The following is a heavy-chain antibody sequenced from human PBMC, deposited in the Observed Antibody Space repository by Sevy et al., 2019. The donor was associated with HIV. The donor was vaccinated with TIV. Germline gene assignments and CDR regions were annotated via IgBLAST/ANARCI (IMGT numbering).Heavy chain of an antibody. V-gene: IGHV3-15*01. CDR2: IKGKIYDGTI. CDR1: GFTFSNAW. J-gene: IGHJ4*02. Sequence: GGSLRLSCAASGFTFSNAWMSWVRQAPGKGLEWVGRIKGKIYDGTIDYAAPVEGRFSISRDDSKNTLYLQMNSLKTEDTAAYYCTTASWSQEDYYNYWGQGTLVTVSS. D-gene: IGHD6-13*01. CDR3: TTASWSQEDYYNY.